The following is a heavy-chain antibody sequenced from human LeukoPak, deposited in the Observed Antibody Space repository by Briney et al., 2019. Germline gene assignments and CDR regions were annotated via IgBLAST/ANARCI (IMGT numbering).Heavy chain of an antibody. CDR3: ARDLRGYSYGYQGA. CDR1: GFTFSSYS. V-gene: IGHV3-21*01. D-gene: IGHD5-18*01. J-gene: IGHJ5*02. Sequence: PGGSLRLSCAASGFTFSSYSMNWVRQAPGKGLEWVSSISSSSSYTYYADSVKGRFTISRDNAKNSLYLQMNSLRAEDTAVYYCARDLRGYSYGYQGAWGQGTLVTVSS. CDR2: ISSSSSYT.